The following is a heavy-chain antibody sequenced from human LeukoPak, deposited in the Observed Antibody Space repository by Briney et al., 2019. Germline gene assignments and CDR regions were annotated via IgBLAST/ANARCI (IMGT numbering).Heavy chain of an antibody. CDR3: ARDGHIVVVVADQSDAFDI. CDR1: GGTFSSYA. Sequence: ASVKVSCKASGGTFSSYAISWVRQAPGQGLEWMGRIIPILGIANYAQKFQGRVTITADKSTSTAYMELSSPRSEDTAVYYCARDGHIVVVVADQSDAFDIWGQGTMVTVSS. D-gene: IGHD2-15*01. V-gene: IGHV1-69*04. J-gene: IGHJ3*02. CDR2: IIPILGIA.